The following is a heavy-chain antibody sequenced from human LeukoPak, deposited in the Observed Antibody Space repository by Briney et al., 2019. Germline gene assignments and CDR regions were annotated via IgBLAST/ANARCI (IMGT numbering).Heavy chain of an antibody. V-gene: IGHV1-18*01. D-gene: IGHD6-13*01. Sequence: ASVKVSCKASGYTFTSYGISWVRQAPGQGLEWMGWISAYNGNTNYAQELQGRVTMTTDTSTSTAYMELRSLRSDDTAVYYCARHSGFSSSLEVCDYWGQGTLVTVSS. J-gene: IGHJ4*02. CDR2: ISAYNGNT. CDR3: ARHSGFSSSLEVCDY. CDR1: GYTFTSYG.